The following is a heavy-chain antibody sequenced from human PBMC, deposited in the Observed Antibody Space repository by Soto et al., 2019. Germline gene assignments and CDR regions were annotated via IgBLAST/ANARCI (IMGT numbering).Heavy chain of an antibody. J-gene: IGHJ6*02. CDR3: AREWWVLLDKYYSYGMDV. D-gene: IGHD2-15*01. CDR1: GYTFSSYG. V-gene: IGHV1-3*01. CDR2: INAGNGKT. Sequence: QVQLVQSGAEVKKPGASVKVSCKASGYTFSSYGMHWVCQAPGQRLEWMGWINAGNGKTKYSQKFQGRVTITRDTSASTAYMELSSLRSEDTAVYYCAREWWVLLDKYYSYGMDVWGQGTTVTVSS.